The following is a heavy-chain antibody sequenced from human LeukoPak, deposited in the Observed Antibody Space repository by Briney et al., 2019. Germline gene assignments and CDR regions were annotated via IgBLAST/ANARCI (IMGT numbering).Heavy chain of an antibody. D-gene: IGHD3-10*01. J-gene: IGHJ6*02. CDR3: SRYGYYGSASYSHYYYYGMDV. V-gene: IGHV3-21*01. Sequence: GGSLRLSWEGSGFTITKHWMYWVRQAPGKGLEWVSSISSSSSYIYYADSVKGRFTISRDNAKNSLYLQMNSRRAEDTAVYYCSRYGYYGSASYSHYYYYGMDVWGQGTTVTVSS. CDR2: ISSSSSYI. CDR1: GFTITKHW.